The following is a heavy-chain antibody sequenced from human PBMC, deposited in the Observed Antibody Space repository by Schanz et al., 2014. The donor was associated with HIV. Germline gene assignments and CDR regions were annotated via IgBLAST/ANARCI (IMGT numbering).Heavy chain of an antibody. CDR3: ARDRQWQDY. D-gene: IGHD6-19*01. CDR2: ISYDGSSK. J-gene: IGHJ4*02. Sequence: QVQLVESGGGVVQPGRSLRLSCAVSGFTLSSYGMHWVRQAPGKGLEWVAVISYDGSSKYYADSVKGRFTISRDNSKNTLYLQMTSLRAEDTAVYYCARDRQWQDYWGQGTLVTVSS. V-gene: IGHV3-30*03. CDR1: GFTLSSYG.